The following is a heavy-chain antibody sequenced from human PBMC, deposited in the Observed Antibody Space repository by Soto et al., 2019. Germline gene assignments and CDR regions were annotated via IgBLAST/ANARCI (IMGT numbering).Heavy chain of an antibody. CDR1: GFSFSSHS. J-gene: IGHJ4*02. CDR2: ISSWSETI. V-gene: IGHV3-48*02. Sequence: PGGSLRLSCAASGFSFSSHSMNWVRQAPGKGLEWVSYISSWSETIYYADSVKGRFTISRDNAKNSLYLQMHGLTDEDTAVYYCTRDIVERLDVYWGRGTLVTVSS. D-gene: IGHD6-25*01. CDR3: TRDIVERLDVY.